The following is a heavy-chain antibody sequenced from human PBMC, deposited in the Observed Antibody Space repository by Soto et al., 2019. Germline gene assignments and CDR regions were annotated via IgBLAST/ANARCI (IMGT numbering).Heavy chain of an antibody. D-gene: IGHD3-22*01. CDR1: GGTFSSYA. J-gene: IGHJ4*02. CDR2: IIPIFGTA. CDR3: ARDREYYDSSGYYYPFDY. Sequence: VASVKVSCKASGGTFSSYAISWVRQAPGQGLEWMGGIIPIFGTANYAQKFQGRVTITVDESTSTAYMELSSLRSEDTAVYYCARDREYYDSSGYYYPFDYWGQGTLVTVS. V-gene: IGHV1-69*13.